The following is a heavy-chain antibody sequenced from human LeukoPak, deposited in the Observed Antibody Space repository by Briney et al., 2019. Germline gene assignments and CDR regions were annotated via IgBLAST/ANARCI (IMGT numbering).Heavy chain of an antibody. V-gene: IGHV1-2*04. D-gene: IGHD6-13*01. CDR3: ARDGGAAATDAFDI. CDR2: INPNSGGT. Sequence: GASVKVSCKASGYTITGYYMHWVRQAPGQGLEWMGWINPNSGGTNYAQKFQGWVTMTRDTSISTAYMELSRLRSDDTAVYYCARDGGAAATDAFDIWGQGTMVTVSS. J-gene: IGHJ3*02. CDR1: GYTITGYY.